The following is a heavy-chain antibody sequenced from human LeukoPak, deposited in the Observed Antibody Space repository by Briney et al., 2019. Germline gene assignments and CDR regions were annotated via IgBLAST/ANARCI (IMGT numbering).Heavy chain of an antibody. J-gene: IGHJ6*02. CDR2: ISSSSSYI. V-gene: IGHV3-21*01. D-gene: IGHD6-13*01. CDR3: ARDDEGSSQPYYYYGMDV. CDR1: GFTFSSYS. Sequence: GGSLRLSCAASGFTFSSYSMNWVRQAPGKGLEWVSSISSSSSYIYYADSVKGRFTISRDNAKNSLYLQMNSLRAADTAVYYCARDDEGSSQPYYYYGMDVWGQGTTVTVSS.